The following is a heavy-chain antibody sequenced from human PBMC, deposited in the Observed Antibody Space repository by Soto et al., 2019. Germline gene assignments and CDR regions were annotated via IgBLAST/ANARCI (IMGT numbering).Heavy chain of an antibody. D-gene: IGHD3-22*01. CDR3: AKDKVVITNHFDY. Sequence: PGGSLRLSCAASGFTSSSYAMSWVRQAPGKGLEWVSAISGSGGSTYYADSVKGRFTISRDNSKNTLYLQMNSLRAEDTAVYYCAKDKVVITNHFDYWGQGTLVTVSS. CDR1: GFTSSSYA. J-gene: IGHJ4*02. V-gene: IGHV3-23*01. CDR2: ISGSGGST.